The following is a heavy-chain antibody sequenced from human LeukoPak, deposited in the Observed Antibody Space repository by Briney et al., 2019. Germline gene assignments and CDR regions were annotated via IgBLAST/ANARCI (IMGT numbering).Heavy chain of an antibody. Sequence: GGSLRLSCAASGFTFSSYAMSWVRQPPGKGLEWVSGISGSGDSTYYADSVKGRFTISGDNSKNTLYLQMNSLRAEDTAVYYCAKGPRPLYSGSYVDYWGQGTLVTVSS. V-gene: IGHV3-23*01. CDR2: ISGSGDST. J-gene: IGHJ4*02. D-gene: IGHD1-26*01. CDR1: GFTFSSYA. CDR3: AKGPRPLYSGSYVDY.